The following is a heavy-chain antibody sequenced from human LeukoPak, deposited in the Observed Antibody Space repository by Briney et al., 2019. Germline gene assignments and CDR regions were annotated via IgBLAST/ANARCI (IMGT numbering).Heavy chain of an antibody. CDR2: ISSSGSTI. CDR3: ARVRLATAMVEGDY. Sequence: GGSLRLSCAVSGIIFSSYSMNWVRQAPGKGLEWVSYISSSGSTIYYADSVKGRFTISRDNAKNSLYLQMNSLRAEDTAVYYCARVRLATAMVEGDYWGQGTLVTVSS. D-gene: IGHD5-18*01. V-gene: IGHV3-48*01. J-gene: IGHJ4*02. CDR1: GIIFSSYS.